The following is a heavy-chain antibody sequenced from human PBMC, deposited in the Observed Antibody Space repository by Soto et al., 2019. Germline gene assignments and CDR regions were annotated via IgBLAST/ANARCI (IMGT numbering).Heavy chain of an antibody. J-gene: IGHJ6*02. D-gene: IGHD3-22*01. CDR3: ARHKVARHYYDSSGYYTNYYYYGMDV. CDR1: GYSFTSYW. CDR2: IYPGDSDT. Sequence: PGESLKISCKGSGYSFTSYWIGWVRQMPGKGLEWMGIIYPGDSDTRYSPSFQGQVTISADKSISTAYLQWSSLKASDTAMYYCARHKVARHYYDSSGYYTNYYYYGMDVWGQGTMVTVSS. V-gene: IGHV5-51*01.